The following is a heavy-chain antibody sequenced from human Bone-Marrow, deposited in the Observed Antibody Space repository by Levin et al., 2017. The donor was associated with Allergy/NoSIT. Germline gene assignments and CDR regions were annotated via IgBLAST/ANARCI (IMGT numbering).Heavy chain of an antibody. J-gene: IGHJ6*03. V-gene: IGHV3-21*01. CDR2: ISSSSSYI. CDR3: ARDGAAAVEDYYYYMDV. D-gene: IGHD6-13*01. Sequence: GESLKISCAASGFTFSSYSMNWVRQAPGKGLEWVSSISSSSSYIYYADSVKGRFTISRDNAKNSLYLQMNSLRAEDTAVYYCARDGAAAVEDYYYYMDVWGKGTTVTVSS. CDR1: GFTFSSYS.